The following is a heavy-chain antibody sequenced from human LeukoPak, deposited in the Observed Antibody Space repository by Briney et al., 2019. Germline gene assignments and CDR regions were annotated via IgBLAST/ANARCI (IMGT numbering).Heavy chain of an antibody. CDR3: ARGVAPAGRRLDP. V-gene: IGHV1-2*02. CDR1: GYSFTGYY. D-gene: IGHD2-15*01. J-gene: IGHJ5*02. CDR2: INPNSCGT. Sequence: ASVKVSCKTSGYSFTGYYIHWVRQAPGQGFEWLGWINPNSCGTNYAQMFQDSVSMTRDTSINTAYMELSSLRLDDTAVYYCARGVAPAGRRLDPWGQGTLITVSS.